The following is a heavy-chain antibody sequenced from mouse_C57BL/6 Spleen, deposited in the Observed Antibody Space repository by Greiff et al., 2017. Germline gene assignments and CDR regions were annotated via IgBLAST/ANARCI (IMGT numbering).Heavy chain of an antibody. CDR3: ARPIYGSDAMDY. J-gene: IGHJ4*01. CDR1: GYTFTSYW. CDR2: IYPSDSET. D-gene: IGHD1-1*01. Sequence: QVQLQQPGAELVRPGSSVKLSCKASGYTFTSYWMDWVKQRPGQGLEWIGNIYPSDSETHYNQKFKDKATLTVDKSSSTAYMQLSSLTSEDSAVYYCARPIYGSDAMDYWGQGTSVTVAS. V-gene: IGHV1-61*01.